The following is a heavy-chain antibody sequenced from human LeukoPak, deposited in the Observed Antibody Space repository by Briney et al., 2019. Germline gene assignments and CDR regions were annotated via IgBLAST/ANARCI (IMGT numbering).Heavy chain of an antibody. V-gene: IGHV1-46*01. Sequence: SVKVSCKASGYTFTSYYMHWVRQAPGQGLEWMGIINPSGGSTSYAQKFQGRVTMTRDTSTSTVYMELSSLRSEDTAVYYCARADYDILTGCGMDVWGQGTTVTVSS. CDR3: ARADYDILTGCGMDV. CDR2: INPSGGST. CDR1: GYTFTSYY. D-gene: IGHD3-9*01. J-gene: IGHJ6*02.